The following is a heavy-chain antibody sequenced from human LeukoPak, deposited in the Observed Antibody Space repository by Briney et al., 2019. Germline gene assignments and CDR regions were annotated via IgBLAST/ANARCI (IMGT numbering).Heavy chain of an antibody. V-gene: IGHV3-74*01. CDR1: GFTFNQYW. CDR2: ISLDGSET. Sequence: PGGSLRLSCAAPGFTFNQYWMHWVRQGSGKGLAWVSRISLDGSETDYADSVKGRFTVSRDNAKNTVYLQMNRLRVDDTAVYYCARGVYGNFDSWGQGILVTVSS. D-gene: IGHD3-10*01. J-gene: IGHJ4*02. CDR3: ARGVYGNFDS.